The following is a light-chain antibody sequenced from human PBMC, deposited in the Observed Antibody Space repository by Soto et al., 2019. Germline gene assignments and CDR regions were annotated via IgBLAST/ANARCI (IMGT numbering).Light chain of an antibody. CDR1: ERLSSVY. CDR3: QQYGGSPRIT. V-gene: IGKV3-20*01. CDR2: GAS. Sequence: EIVLTQSPATLSLSPGERATLSCRASERLSSVYLAWYQQRPGQPPRLLIYGASNRATGIPDRFSGSGSGTDFTLIITRLEPEHVAIYYCQQYGGSPRITFGQGTRLEIK. J-gene: IGKJ5*01.